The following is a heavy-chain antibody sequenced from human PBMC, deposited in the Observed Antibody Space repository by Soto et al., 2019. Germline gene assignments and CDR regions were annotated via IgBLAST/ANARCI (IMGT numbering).Heavy chain of an antibody. V-gene: IGHV4-39*01. CDR2: IYYSGST. J-gene: IGHJ4*02. Sequence: QLQLQESGPGLVKPSETLSLTCTVSGGSISSSSYYWGWIRQPPGKGLEWIGSIYYSGSTYYNPSLKSRVTISVDTSKNQFSLKLSSVTAADTAVYYCARSEYSSSSGIWGFDYWGQGTLVTVSS. D-gene: IGHD6-6*01. CDR3: ARSEYSSSSGIWGFDY. CDR1: GGSISSSSYY.